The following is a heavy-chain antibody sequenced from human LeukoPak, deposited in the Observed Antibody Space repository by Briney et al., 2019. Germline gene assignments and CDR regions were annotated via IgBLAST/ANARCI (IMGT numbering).Heavy chain of an antibody. J-gene: IGHJ4*02. CDR1: GGSISSYY. CDR3: ARLRTYYYDSSGYSWLDY. Sequence: ASETLSLTCTVSGGSISSYYWSWIRQPPGKGLEWIGEINHSGSTNYNPSLKSRVTISVDTSKNQFSLKLSSVTAADTAVYYCARLRTYYYDSSGYSWLDYWGQGTLVTVSS. V-gene: IGHV4-34*01. CDR2: INHSGST. D-gene: IGHD3-22*01.